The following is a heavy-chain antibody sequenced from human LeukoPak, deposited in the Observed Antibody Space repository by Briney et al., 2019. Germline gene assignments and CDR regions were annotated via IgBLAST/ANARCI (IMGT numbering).Heavy chain of an antibody. CDR3: ARAWDYYGSGSYYESGDYYYGMDV. D-gene: IGHD3-10*01. J-gene: IGHJ6*02. CDR2: ISWNSGSI. Sequence: PGRSLRLSCAASGFTFDDYAMHWVRQAPGKGLEWVSGISWNSGSIGYADSVKGRFTISRDNAKNSLYLQMNSLRAEDTAVYYCARAWDYYGSGSYYESGDYYYGMDVWGQGTTVTVSS. CDR1: GFTFDDYA. V-gene: IGHV3-9*01.